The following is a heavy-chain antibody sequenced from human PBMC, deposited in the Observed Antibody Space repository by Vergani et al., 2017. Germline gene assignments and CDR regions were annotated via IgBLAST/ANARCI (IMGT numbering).Heavy chain of an antibody. CDR1: GFTFSSYA. V-gene: IGHV3-23*01. D-gene: IGHD3-10*01. CDR3: ARDQSTMVRGVILNWFDP. CDR2: ISGSGGST. Sequence: EVQLLESGGGLVQPGGSLRLSCAASGFTFSSYAMSWVRQAPGKGLEWVSAISGSGGSTYYADSVKGRFTISRDNSKNTLYLQMNSLRAEDTAVYYCARDQSTMVRGVILNWFDPWGQGTLVTVSS. J-gene: IGHJ5*02.